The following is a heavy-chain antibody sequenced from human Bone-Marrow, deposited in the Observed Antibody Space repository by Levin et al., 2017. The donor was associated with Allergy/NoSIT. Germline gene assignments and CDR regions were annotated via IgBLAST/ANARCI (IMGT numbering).Heavy chain of an antibody. D-gene: IGHD3-22*01. J-gene: IGHJ6*02. CDR1: GGSISSYY. Sequence: PSETLSLTCTVSGGSISSYYWSWIRQPPGKGLEWIGYIYYSGSTNYNPSLKSRVTISVDTSKNQFSLKLSSVTAADTAVYYCARVFIYDSSGYFSRRIEDYYYGMDVWGQGTTVTVSS. CDR2: IYYSGST. CDR3: ARVFIYDSSGYFSRRIEDYYYGMDV. V-gene: IGHV4-59*01.